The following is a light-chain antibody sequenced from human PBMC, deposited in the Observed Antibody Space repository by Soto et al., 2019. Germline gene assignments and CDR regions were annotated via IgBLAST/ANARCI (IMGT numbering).Light chain of an antibody. J-gene: IGLJ2*01. CDR3: AAWDVSLNVVV. CDR2: SSN. V-gene: IGLV1-44*01. CDR1: ASNIGSNP. Sequence: QSVVTQPPSASGTPGQRVTISCSGSASNIGSNPVNWYQQVPGTAPKLLIQSSNHRPSGVPDRISGSKSGTSASLAISGLQSGDEADYYCAAWDVSLNVVVFGGGTKVTVL.